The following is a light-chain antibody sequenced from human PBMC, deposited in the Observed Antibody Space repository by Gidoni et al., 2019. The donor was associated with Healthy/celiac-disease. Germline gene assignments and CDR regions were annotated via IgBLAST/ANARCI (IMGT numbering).Light chain of an antibody. Sequence: DIQTTQSPSSLSASVGDRVTITCRASQPISSYLNWYQQKPGKAPNLLIYAAASLQSGGPSRFSGSGSGTDFTLTISSLQPEDVATDYCQQSYSTPPQGTFGQXTKVEIK. V-gene: IGKV1-39*01. J-gene: IGKJ1*01. CDR3: QQSYSTPPQGT. CDR2: AAA. CDR1: QPISSY.